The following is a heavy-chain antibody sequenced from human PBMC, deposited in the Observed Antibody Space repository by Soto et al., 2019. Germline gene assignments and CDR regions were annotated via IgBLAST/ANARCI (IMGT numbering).Heavy chain of an antibody. J-gene: IGHJ6*02. CDR3: AKDIGYCSSTSCYLFGYYYGMDV. CDR1: GFTFDDYA. CDR2: ISWDGGST. Sequence: GSLRLSCAASGFTFDDYAMHWVRQAPGKGLEWVSLISWDGGSTYYADSVKGRFTISSDNSKNSLYLQMNSLRAEDTALYYCAKDIGYCSSTSCYLFGYYYGMDVWGQGTTVTVSS. V-gene: IGHV3-43D*04. D-gene: IGHD2-2*01.